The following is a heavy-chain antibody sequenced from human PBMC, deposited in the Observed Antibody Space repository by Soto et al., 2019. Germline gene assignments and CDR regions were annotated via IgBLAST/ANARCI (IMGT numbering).Heavy chain of an antibody. CDR1: GYSFTNYW. V-gene: IGHV5-51*01. Sequence: PGESLKISCKGSGYSFTNYWIGWVRQMPGKGLEWMGIIYPGDSDTKYSPSFQGQVTISADKSISTAYLQWSSLKASDTAMYYCARGINMVRGVNWFDPWGQGTLVTVSS. D-gene: IGHD3-10*01. J-gene: IGHJ5*02. CDR3: ARGINMVRGVNWFDP. CDR2: IYPGDSDT.